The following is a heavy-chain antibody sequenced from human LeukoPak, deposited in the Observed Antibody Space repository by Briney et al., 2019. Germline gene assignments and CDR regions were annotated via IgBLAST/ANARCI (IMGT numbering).Heavy chain of an antibody. J-gene: IGHJ4*02. CDR1: GGSFSGYY. CDR3: ARGPYSSGWPEY. CDR2: INHSGST. D-gene: IGHD6-19*01. Sequence: SETLSLTCAVYGGSFSGYYWSWIRQPPGKGLEWIGEINHSGSTNYNPSLKSRVTISVDTSKNQFSLKLSSVTAADTAVYYCARGPYSSGWPEYWGQGTLVTVSS. V-gene: IGHV4-34*01.